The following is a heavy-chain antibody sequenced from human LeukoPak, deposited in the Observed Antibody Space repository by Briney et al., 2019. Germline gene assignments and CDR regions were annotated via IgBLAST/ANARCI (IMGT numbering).Heavy chain of an antibody. CDR1: GFSISSDYY. J-gene: IGHJ4*02. V-gene: IGHV4-38-2*02. Sequence: SETLSLTCRVSGFSISSDYYWGWIRQPPGKGLEWIVVIYHAGSTYYNPPLKSRVTISEDTSNNQFSLELTSVTAADTAVYFCARAPARYYFDYWGQGSLVTVSS. CDR2: IYHAGST. D-gene: IGHD3-3*01. CDR3: ARAPARYYFDY.